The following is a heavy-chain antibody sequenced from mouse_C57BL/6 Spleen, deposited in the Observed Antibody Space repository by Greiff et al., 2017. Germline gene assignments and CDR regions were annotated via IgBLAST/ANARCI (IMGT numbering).Heavy chain of an antibody. V-gene: IGHV1-82*01. Sequence: QVQLQQSGPELVKPGASVKISCKASGYAFSSSWMNWVKQRPGKGLEWIGRIYPGDGDTNYNGKFKGKATLTADKSSSTAYMHSSSLTSEDSEVYVGARDYGSRPQYYFDDWGQGTTLTVSS. CDR1: GYAFSSSW. CDR2: IYPGDGDT. D-gene: IGHD1-1*01. J-gene: IGHJ2*01. CDR3: ARDYGSRPQYYFDD.